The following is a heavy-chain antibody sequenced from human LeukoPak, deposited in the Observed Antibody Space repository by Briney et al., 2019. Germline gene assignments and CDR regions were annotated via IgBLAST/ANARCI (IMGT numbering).Heavy chain of an antibody. CDR1: GNYW. D-gene: IGHD4-17*01. CDR2: INSDGSWT. V-gene: IGHV3-74*01. J-gene: IGHJ6*02. CDR3: ARIYDGDYALYYGMDV. Sequence: PGGSLRLSCAASGNYWMHWVRQVPGKGLVWVSHINSDGSWTSYADSVKGRFTISKDNAKNTVYLQMNSLRAEDTAVYYCARIYDGDYALYYGMDVWGQGTTVTVSS.